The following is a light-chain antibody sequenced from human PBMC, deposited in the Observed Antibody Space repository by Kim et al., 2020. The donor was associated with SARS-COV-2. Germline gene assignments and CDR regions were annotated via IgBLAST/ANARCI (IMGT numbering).Light chain of an antibody. CDR3: GTWDTSLRIGV. Sequence: QPVLTQPPSVSAAPGQKVTISCSGSTSNIGNDYVSWYQQFPGAAPKLLIYDSDKRPSGIPDRFSGSKSGTSATLDITGLQTGDEADYYCGTWDTSLRIGVFGGGTQLTVL. V-gene: IGLV1-51*01. CDR1: TSNIGNDY. CDR2: DSD. J-gene: IGLJ2*01.